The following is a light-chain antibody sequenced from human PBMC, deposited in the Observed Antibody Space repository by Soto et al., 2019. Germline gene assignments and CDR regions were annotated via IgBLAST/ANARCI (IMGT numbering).Light chain of an antibody. J-gene: IGKJ5*01. V-gene: IGKV2-30*02. CDR1: QSLVHSDGIAY. Sequence: DVVMPQSPLSLPVTLGQRASIFCRSSQSLVHSDGIAYFSWFQQRPGRSPRXLIYKVSNRDSGVPARFSGSGSGTDCALKISRVEAEDVGVYYCMQGTHWPITLGQGTRLEIK. CDR3: MQGTHWPIT. CDR2: KVS.